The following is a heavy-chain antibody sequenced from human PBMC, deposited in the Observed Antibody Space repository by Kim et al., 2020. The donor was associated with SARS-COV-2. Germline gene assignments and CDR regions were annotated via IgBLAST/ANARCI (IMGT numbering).Heavy chain of an antibody. Sequence: SVKVSCKASGGTFSSYAISWVRQAPGQGLEWMGGIIPIFGTANYAQKFQGRVTITADESTSTAYMELSSLRSEDTAVYYCARGGPLILWFGELSAEGYGMDVWGQGTTVTVSS. V-gene: IGHV1-69*13. CDR3: ARGGPLILWFGELSAEGYGMDV. CDR2: IIPIFGTA. CDR1: GGTFSSYA. D-gene: IGHD3-10*01. J-gene: IGHJ6*02.